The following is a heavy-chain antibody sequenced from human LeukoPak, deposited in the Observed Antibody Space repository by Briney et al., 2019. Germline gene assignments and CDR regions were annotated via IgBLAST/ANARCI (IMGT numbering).Heavy chain of an antibody. Sequence: PGGSLRLSCAASGFTSSSYWMHWVRQAPGKGLVWVSRINSDGSGTSYADSVKGRFTISRDSAKNTLYLQMNTLRAEDTAVYYCARGGYNGFDYWGQGTLVTVSS. J-gene: IGHJ4*02. D-gene: IGHD5-24*01. CDR1: GFTSSSYW. CDR3: ARGGYNGFDY. V-gene: IGHV3-74*01. CDR2: INSDGSGT.